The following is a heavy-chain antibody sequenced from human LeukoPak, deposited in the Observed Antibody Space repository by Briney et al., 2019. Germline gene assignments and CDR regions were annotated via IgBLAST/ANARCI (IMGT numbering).Heavy chain of an antibody. V-gene: IGHV3-21*01. D-gene: IGHD1-7*01. CDR2: ISSGSAYI. Sequence: GGSLRLSCTASGFSFSDCTMNWVRQAPGKGLEWLSSISSGSAYIHYADSVKGRFTISRDNAKNSLNLQMSSLRAEDTAVYYCASGTTGTTGFNYWGQGTLVTVSS. CDR3: ASGTTGTTGFNY. J-gene: IGHJ4*02. CDR1: GFSFSDCT.